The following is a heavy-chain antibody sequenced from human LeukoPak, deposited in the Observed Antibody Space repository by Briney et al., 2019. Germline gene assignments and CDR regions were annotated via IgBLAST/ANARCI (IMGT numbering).Heavy chain of an antibody. J-gene: IGHJ5*01. CDR1: GGSISSSSYS. V-gene: IGHV4-39*01. D-gene: IGHD6-19*01. CDR2: IYYSGST. Sequence: PSETLSLTCTVSGGSISSSSYSWGWIRQPPGKGLEWIGSIYYSGSTYYNPSLKSRVTISVDTSKNQFSLKLSSVTAADTAVYYCARHITTQWLVPRWSWFDPWGQGTLVTVSS. CDR3: ARHITTQWLVPRWSWFDP.